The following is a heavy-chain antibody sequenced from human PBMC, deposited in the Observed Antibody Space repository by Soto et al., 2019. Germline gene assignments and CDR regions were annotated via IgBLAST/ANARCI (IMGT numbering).Heavy chain of an antibody. V-gene: IGHV3-30*03. J-gene: IGHJ6*02. D-gene: IGHD6-13*01. CDR3: ARGDSSSWPAYYYYCMDV. CDR1: GFTFSSYG. Sequence: QVQLVESGGGVVQPGRSLRLSCAASGFTFSSYGMHWVRQAPGKGLEWVAVISYDGSNKYYADSVKGRFTISRDNSKNTLYLQMNSLRAEDTAVYYCARGDSSSWPAYYYYCMDVWGQGTTVTVSS. CDR2: ISYDGSNK.